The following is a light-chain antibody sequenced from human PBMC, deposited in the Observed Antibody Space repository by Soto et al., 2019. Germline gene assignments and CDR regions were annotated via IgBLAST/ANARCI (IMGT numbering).Light chain of an antibody. J-gene: IGKJ5*01. V-gene: IGKV3-15*01. CDR3: QQYDNWPPT. CDR1: QSVSSN. Sequence: EIVMTQSPATLSVFPGERVTLSCRASQSVSSNLAWYQQKPGQAPRLLMYGASTRATGIPASFSGSGSGAEFSLTINSLQSEDFAVYYCQQYDNWPPTFGQGTRLEIK. CDR2: GAS.